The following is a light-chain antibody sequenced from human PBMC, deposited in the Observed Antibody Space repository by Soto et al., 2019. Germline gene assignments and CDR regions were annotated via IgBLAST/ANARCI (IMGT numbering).Light chain of an antibody. V-gene: IGLV2-23*01. CDR1: SSDIGSYNL. CDR3: CSYAISGTVL. CDR2: EGT. Sequence: QSVLTQPASVSGSPGQSITISCIGTSSDIGSYNLVSWYQQHPGKAPKLIIYEGTKRPSGVSNRLSGSKSGNTASLIISGLQAADEADYYCCSYAISGTVLFGGGTKLTV. J-gene: IGLJ2*01.